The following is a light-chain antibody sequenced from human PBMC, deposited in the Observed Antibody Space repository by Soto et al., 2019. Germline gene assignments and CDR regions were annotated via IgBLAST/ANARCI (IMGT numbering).Light chain of an antibody. J-gene: IGKJ1*01. CDR1: QSVSNNY. V-gene: IGKV3-20*01. Sequence: EIVLTQSPGTLSLSPGERATLSCRASQSVSNNYLAWYQQKPGQAPRLLIYGASSRATGIPDWFSGSGSGTDFTLTISRLEPEDFAVYYCQQYGNSAWTFGQGTKVEIK. CDR2: GAS. CDR3: QQYGNSAWT.